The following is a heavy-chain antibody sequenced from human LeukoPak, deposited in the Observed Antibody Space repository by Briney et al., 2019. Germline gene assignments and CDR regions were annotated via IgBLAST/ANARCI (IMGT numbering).Heavy chain of an antibody. CDR3: AKTRRYCSSTSCPGPFAY. Sequence: PGGSLRLSCAASGFTFSSYAMSWVRRAPGKGLEWVSAISGSGGSTYYADSVKGRFTISRDNSKNTLYLQMNSLRAEDTAVYYCAKTRRYCSSTSCPGPFAYWGQGTLVTVSS. CDR1: GFTFSSYA. J-gene: IGHJ4*02. CDR2: ISGSGGST. D-gene: IGHD2-2*01. V-gene: IGHV3-23*01.